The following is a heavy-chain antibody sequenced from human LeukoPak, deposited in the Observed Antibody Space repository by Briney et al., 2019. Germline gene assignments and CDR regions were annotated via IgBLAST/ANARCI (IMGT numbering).Heavy chain of an antibody. CDR2: IYTSGST. J-gene: IGHJ6*02. Sequence: SQTLSLTCTVSGGSISSGSYYWSWIRQPAGKGLEWIGRIYTSGSTNYNPPLKSRVTISVDTSKNQFSLKLSSVTAADTAVYYCARDPLRYPDYYGMDVWGQGTTVTVSS. V-gene: IGHV4-61*02. D-gene: IGHD3-9*01. CDR3: ARDPLRYPDYYGMDV. CDR1: GGSISSGSYY.